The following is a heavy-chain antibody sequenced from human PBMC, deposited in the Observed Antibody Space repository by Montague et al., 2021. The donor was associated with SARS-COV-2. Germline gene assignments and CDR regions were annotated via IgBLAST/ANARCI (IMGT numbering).Heavy chain of an antibody. CDR2: IYYSGST. CDR3: ARFPTSYYYDSKAAPATPDALDI. Sequence: SETLSLTCTVSGGSISSSCYYWGWIRQPPGKGLEWIGSIYYSGSTYYNPSLKSRVTISIDTSKNQFSLKLSSVTAADTAVYYCARFPTSYYYDSKAAPATPDALDIWGQGTMVTVSS. V-gene: IGHV4-39*01. CDR1: GGSISSSCYY. J-gene: IGHJ3*02. D-gene: IGHD3-22*01.